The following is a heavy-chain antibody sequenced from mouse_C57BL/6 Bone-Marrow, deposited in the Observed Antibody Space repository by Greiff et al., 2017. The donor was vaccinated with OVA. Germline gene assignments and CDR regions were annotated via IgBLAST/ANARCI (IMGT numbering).Heavy chain of an antibody. D-gene: IGHD4-1*01. CDR3: ARWDCWYFDV. J-gene: IGHJ1*03. V-gene: IGHV1-64*01. CDR2: IHPNSGST. Sequence: QVQLQQPGAELVKPGASVKLSCKASGYTFTSYWMHWVKQRPGQGLEWIGMIHPNSGSTNYNEKFKSKATLTVDKSSSTAYMQLSSLTSEHSAVYYCARWDCWYFDVWGTGTTVTVSS. CDR1: GYTFTSYW.